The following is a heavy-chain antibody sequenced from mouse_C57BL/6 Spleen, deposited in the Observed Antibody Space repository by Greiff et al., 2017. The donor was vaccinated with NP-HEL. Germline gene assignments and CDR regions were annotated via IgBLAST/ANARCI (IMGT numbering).Heavy chain of an antibody. J-gene: IGHJ3*01. Sequence: QVQLQQSGAELVRPGTSVTLSCKASGYTFTDYEMHWVKQTPVHGLEWIGAIDPETGGTAYTQKFKGKAILTADKSSSTAYMELRSLTSEDSAVYYCTRSYGSSLFAYWGQGTLVTVSA. CDR1: GYTFTDYE. CDR2: IDPETGGT. CDR3: TRSYGSSLFAY. D-gene: IGHD1-1*01. V-gene: IGHV1-15*01.